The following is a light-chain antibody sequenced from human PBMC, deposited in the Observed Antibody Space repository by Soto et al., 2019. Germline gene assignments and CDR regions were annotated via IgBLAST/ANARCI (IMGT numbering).Light chain of an antibody. CDR3: CSYAGSSTFV. CDR1: SSDVGSYNL. Sequence: QSALTQPASVSGSPGQSITISCTGTSSDVGSYNLVSWYQQHPSKAPKLMIYEVSKRPSGVSNRFSGSKSGNTASLTISGLQAEVQADYYCCSYAGSSTFVFGTGTKVTVL. J-gene: IGLJ1*01. CDR2: EVS. V-gene: IGLV2-23*02.